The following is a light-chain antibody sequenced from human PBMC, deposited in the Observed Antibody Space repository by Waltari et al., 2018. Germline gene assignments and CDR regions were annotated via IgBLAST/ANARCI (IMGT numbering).Light chain of an antibody. Sequence: VLLTQSPASLSVSPGDTVILSCRASQSVRTNLVWYQQKAGQARRTLIYGASTRASGVPSRFSGSGSETDFTLIISSLQSEDAAVYFCQQYYVWPPITFGGGTKLEI. V-gene: IGKV3-15*01. CDR2: GAS. CDR1: QSVRTN. CDR3: QQYYVWPPIT. J-gene: IGKJ4*01.